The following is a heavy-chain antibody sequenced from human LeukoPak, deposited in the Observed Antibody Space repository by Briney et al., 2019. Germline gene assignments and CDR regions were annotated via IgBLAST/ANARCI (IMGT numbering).Heavy chain of an antibody. Sequence: GASVKVSCKASGYTFSSYGISWVRQAPGQGLEWMGWINPNSGGTNYAQKFQGRVTMTRDTSISTAYMELSRLRSDDTAVYYCARVLIGVSRYRAEDYWGQGTLVTVSS. CDR1: GYTFSSYG. CDR2: INPNSGGT. CDR3: ARVLIGVSRYRAEDY. J-gene: IGHJ4*02. V-gene: IGHV1-2*02. D-gene: IGHD1-26*01.